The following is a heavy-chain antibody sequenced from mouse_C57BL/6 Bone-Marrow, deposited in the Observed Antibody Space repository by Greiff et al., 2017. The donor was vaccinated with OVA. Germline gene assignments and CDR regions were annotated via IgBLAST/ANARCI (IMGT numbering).Heavy chain of an antibody. D-gene: IGHD1-1*01. CDR2: INPNYGTT. CDR1: GYSFTDYN. J-gene: IGHJ1*03. CDR3: AFYYGSGYRYFDV. Sequence: EVKLVESGPELVKPGASVKISCKASGYSFTDYNMNWVKQSNGKSLEWIGVINPNYGTTSYNQKFKGKATLTVDQSSSTAYMQLNSLTSEDSAVYYCAFYYGSGYRYFDVWGTGTTVTVSS. V-gene: IGHV1-39*01.